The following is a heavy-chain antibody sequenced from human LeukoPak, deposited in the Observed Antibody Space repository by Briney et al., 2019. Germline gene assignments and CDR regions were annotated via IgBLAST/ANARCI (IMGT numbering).Heavy chain of an antibody. CDR1: GFTFSTYA. CDR2: ISYDGSNK. Sequence: GGSLRLSCAASGFTFSTYAMHWVRQAPGKGLEWVAVISYDGSNKYYADSVKGRFTISRDNSKNTLYLQMNSLRAEDTAVYYCAKGFDYYDSSGTQPPFDYWGQGTLVTVSS. D-gene: IGHD3-22*01. CDR3: AKGFDYYDSSGTQPPFDY. V-gene: IGHV3-30*18. J-gene: IGHJ4*02.